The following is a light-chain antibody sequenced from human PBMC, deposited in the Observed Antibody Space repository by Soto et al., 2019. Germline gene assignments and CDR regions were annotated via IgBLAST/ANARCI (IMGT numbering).Light chain of an antibody. CDR1: QSVSSSC. J-gene: IGKJ5*01. Sequence: EIVLTQSPGTLSLSPGERATLSCMASQSVSSSCLAWYQQKPGQAPRLLIYGASSRATGIPDRFSGSGSGTGFTLTISRLEPEDSAVYYCQQYGSSPITFGQGTRLEIK. CDR2: GAS. V-gene: IGKV3-20*01. CDR3: QQYGSSPIT.